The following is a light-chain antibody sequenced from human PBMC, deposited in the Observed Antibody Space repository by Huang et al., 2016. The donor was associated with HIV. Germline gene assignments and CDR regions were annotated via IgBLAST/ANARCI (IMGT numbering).Light chain of an antibody. Sequence: EIVMTQSPATLSVSPGERATLSCRASQSVRSNLAWYQQEPGQAPRRLIYGASTRATGIPARFSGSGSGTEFTLTISSLQSEDFAVYYCQQYNNWPPLTFGGGTKVEIK. CDR1: QSVRSN. CDR2: GAS. CDR3: QQYNNWPPLT. J-gene: IGKJ4*01. V-gene: IGKV3-15*01.